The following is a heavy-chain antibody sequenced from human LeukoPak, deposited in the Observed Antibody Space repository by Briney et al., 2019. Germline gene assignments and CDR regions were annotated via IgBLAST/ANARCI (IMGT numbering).Heavy chain of an antibody. V-gene: IGHV3-23*01. J-gene: IGHJ4*02. CDR1: GFTFNPYA. Sequence: GGSLRLSCAASGFTFNPYAMSWVRQAPGKGLEWVAGIGGVGDRTYYADSVKGRFTISRDNSKDTLFLQMNSLKADDTAVYYCAKASPKPEVESPLAYWGKGTLVTVS. CDR2: IGGVGDRT. D-gene: IGHD3-16*01. CDR3: AKASPKPEVESPLAY.